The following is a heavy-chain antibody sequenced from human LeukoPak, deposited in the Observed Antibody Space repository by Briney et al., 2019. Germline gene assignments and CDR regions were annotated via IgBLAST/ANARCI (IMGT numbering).Heavy chain of an antibody. CDR3: AKDYRRYFDCLLFPY. CDR2: ISGSGGST. J-gene: IGHJ4*02. D-gene: IGHD3-9*01. V-gene: IGHV3-23*01. Sequence: GGSLRLSCAASGFTFSSYGMSWVRQAPGKGLEWVSAISGSGGSTYYADSVKGRFTISRDNSKNTLYLQMNILRAEDTAVYYCAKDYRRYFDCLLFPYWGQGTLVTVSS. CDR1: GFTFSSYG.